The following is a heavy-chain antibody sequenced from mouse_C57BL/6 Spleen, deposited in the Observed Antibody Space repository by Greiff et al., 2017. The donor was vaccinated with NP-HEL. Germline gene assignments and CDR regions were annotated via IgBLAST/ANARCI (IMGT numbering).Heavy chain of an antibody. J-gene: IGHJ3*01. CDR1: GYSITSGYY. CDR3: ARGYYSNYPY. V-gene: IGHV3-6*01. CDR2: ISYDGSN. Sequence: ESGPGLVKPSQSLSLTCSVTGYSITSGYYWNWIRQFPGNKLEWMGYISYDGSNNFNPSLKNRISITRDTSKNQFFLKLNSVTTEDTATYYCARGYYSNYPYWGQGTLVTVSA. D-gene: IGHD2-5*01.